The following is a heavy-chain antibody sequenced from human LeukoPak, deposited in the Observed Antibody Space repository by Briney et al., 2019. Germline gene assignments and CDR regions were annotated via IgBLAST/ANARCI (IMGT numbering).Heavy chain of an antibody. Sequence: ASVTVSCKASGYTFTSYGISWVRQAPGQGLEWMGWISAYNGNTNYAQKLQGRVTMTTDTSTSTAYMELRSLRSDDTAVYYCAREPQYYDFWSGPPGDYWGQGTLVTVSS. CDR1: GYTFTSYG. J-gene: IGHJ4*02. CDR2: ISAYNGNT. CDR3: AREPQYYDFWSGPPGDY. V-gene: IGHV1-18*01. D-gene: IGHD3-3*01.